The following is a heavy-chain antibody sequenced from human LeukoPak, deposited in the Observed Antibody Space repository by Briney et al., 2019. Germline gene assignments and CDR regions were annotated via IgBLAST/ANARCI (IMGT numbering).Heavy chain of an antibody. Sequence: GGSLRLSCAASGFTFSSYWMNWFRQAPGMRLEWIAYIRSSSSNMNYADSVKGRFTISRDDAKNLLYLQMNSLRVEDTAVYYCARDQAGEERDYWGQGTLVTVSS. J-gene: IGHJ4*02. CDR2: IRSSSSNM. CDR3: ARDQAGEERDY. D-gene: IGHD7-27*01. V-gene: IGHV3-48*04. CDR1: GFTFSSYW.